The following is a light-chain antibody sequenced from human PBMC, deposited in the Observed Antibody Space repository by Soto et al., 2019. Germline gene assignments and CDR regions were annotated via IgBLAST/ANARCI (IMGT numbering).Light chain of an antibody. CDR2: GND. Sequence: QSVLTQPPSVSGAPGQRVTISCTGSRSNIGAGYDVHWYQQLPGTGPKLLIYGNDNRPSGVPDRFSGSKSGTSASLAITGLQAEDEGDYYCQSYDSSLSGYVFGTGTRSPS. CDR3: QSYDSSLSGYV. J-gene: IGLJ1*01. CDR1: RSNIGAGYD. V-gene: IGLV1-40*01.